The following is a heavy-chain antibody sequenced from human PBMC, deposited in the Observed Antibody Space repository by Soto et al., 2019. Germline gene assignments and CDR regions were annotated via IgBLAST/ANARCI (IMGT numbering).Heavy chain of an antibody. V-gene: IGHV1-8*01. Sequence: VKVSCKASGYTFTSYDINWVRQATGQGLEWMGWMNPNSGNTGYAQKFQGRVTMTRNTSISTAYMELSSLRSEDTDVYYCARVGYDSSGYFWDNWFDPWGQGTLVT. CDR1: GYTFTSYD. CDR2: MNPNSGNT. CDR3: ARVGYDSSGYFWDNWFDP. D-gene: IGHD3-22*01. J-gene: IGHJ5*02.